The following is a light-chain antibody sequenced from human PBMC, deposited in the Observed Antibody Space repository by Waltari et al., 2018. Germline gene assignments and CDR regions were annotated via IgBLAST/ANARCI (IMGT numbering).Light chain of an antibody. CDR1: QGVGSH. Sequence: IVLKQSTANLSLSPGQRATISCCASQGVGSHLAWYQQKRGQAPRLLIYDASKRATGIPVRFSGSGFGTYFTLTIDSLESEDFGVYYCQQRSKWPPMFGQGTKLEIK. CDR3: QQRSKWPPM. V-gene: IGKV3-11*01. CDR2: DAS. J-gene: IGKJ1*01.